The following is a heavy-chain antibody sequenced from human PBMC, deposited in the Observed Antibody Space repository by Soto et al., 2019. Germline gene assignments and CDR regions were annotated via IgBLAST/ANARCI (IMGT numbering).Heavy chain of an antibody. CDR2: ITSDGKSK. J-gene: IGHJ5*02. V-gene: IGHV3-74*01. CDR1: GFNFSNHL. D-gene: IGHD2-21*02. Sequence: PGGSLRLSCAASGFNFSNHLMHWVRQRPGEGLVWVSRITSDGKSKAYAESVKGRFAISRDNAKNTLYLQMNGLTAEDTAVYYCARESGDWPLNWFDPWGQGTLVTVSS. CDR3: ARESGDWPLNWFDP.